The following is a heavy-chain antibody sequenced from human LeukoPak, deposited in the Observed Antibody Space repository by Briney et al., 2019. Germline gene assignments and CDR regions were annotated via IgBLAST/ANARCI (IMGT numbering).Heavy chain of an antibody. CDR1: GYPLNNAYF. J-gene: IGHJ6*03. V-gene: IGHV4-38-2*01. Sequence: PAETLCLSCGVSGYPLNNAYFRGLIQPPPRRVVGVFGILYDSDSTYYNPSLKSRVTMSVDTSRKQFSLRLSFVTAADTAVYYCARQYDSYFYYYLDLWGTGTTVTVSS. D-gene: IGHD2-2*01. CDR2: LYDSDST. CDR3: ARQYDSYFYYYLDL.